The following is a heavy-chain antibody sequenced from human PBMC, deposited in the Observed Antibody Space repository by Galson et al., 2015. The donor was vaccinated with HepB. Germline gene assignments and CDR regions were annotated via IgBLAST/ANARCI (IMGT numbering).Heavy chain of an antibody. J-gene: IGHJ3*02. V-gene: IGHV4-59*01. D-gene: IGHD5-18*01. CDR2: IYYGGIT. CDR3: ARVIFRRGYSYGFSNHDAFDI. Sequence: GKGLEWIGYIYYGGITNYNPSLKSRVTISVDTSKNQFSLKLNSVTAADTAVYYCARVIFRRGYSYGFSNHDAFDIWGQGTMVTVSS.